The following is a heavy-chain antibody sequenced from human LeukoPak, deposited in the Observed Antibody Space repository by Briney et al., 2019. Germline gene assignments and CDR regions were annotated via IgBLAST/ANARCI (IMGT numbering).Heavy chain of an antibody. CDR2: ISVSGTTM. CDR3: ARVGRLQYGDYVAFDY. D-gene: IGHD4-17*01. CDR1: GFTFTDYY. Sequence: GVSLRLSCATSGFTFTDYYMTWIRQAPGKGLEWISYISVSGTTMYYADSVKGRFTLSRDNAKNSLYLQMNSLRADDTAVYYCARVGRLQYGDYVAFDYWGQGALVTVSS. J-gene: IGHJ4*02. V-gene: IGHV3-11*01.